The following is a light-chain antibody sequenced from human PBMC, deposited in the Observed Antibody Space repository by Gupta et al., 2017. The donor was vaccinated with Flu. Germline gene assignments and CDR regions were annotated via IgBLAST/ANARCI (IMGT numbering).Light chain of an antibody. J-gene: IGKJ4*02. V-gene: IGKV3-11*01. Sequence: EIVLTQSTATLSLSPGERATLSCRASQSVSSYLAWYQQKTGQAPRLLIYDASNRATGILARCSGSGSGTDFTLTISSLEPEDFAVYYCQQRSNWTPLTFGGGTKVEIK. CDR1: QSVSSY. CDR2: DAS. CDR3: QQRSNWTPLT.